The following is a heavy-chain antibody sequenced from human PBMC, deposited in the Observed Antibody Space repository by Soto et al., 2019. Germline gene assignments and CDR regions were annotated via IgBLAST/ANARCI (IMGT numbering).Heavy chain of an antibody. J-gene: IGHJ4*02. V-gene: IGHV4-31*03. CDR2: INHSGST. CDR3: AREGYAHFGDDAPFDLFYFDN. D-gene: IGHD2-21*01. CDR1: GGSISSGGYF. Sequence: QMQLQESGPGLVKPSQTLSLTCTVSGGSISSGGYFWNWLRQHPGKGLEWIGFINHSGSTFYSPTFQCRVFLSVDSSKNQYSLELSSVTPADTAGYYCAREGYAHFGDDAPFDLFYFDNWGPGTLVTVSS.